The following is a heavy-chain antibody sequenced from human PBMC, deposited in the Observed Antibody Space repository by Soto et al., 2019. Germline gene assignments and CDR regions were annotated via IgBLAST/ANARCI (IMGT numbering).Heavy chain of an antibody. CDR3: ARAAYDFLSASSNYNFYYMDV. CDR1: GYTFSGYY. V-gene: IGHV1-2*04. CDR2: INPNSGGT. Sequence: QVQLVQSGAEVKKPGASVKVSCKASGYTFSGYYMHWVRQAPGQGLEWMGWINPNSGGTKYAQKFQGWVTMTTDTSISTAYMELSRLRSDDTAVYYCARAAYDFLSASSNYNFYYMDVWGKGTTVTVSS. D-gene: IGHD3-3*01. J-gene: IGHJ6*03.